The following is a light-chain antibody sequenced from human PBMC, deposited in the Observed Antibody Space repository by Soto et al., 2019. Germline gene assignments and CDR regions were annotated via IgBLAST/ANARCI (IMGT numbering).Light chain of an antibody. J-gene: IGLJ2*01. V-gene: IGLV2-8*01. CDR3: SSQAGRNTVV. Sequence: QSALTQPPSASGSPGQSVTISCTGTSSDVGAYNYVSWYQQHPGKAPKLMIFEVSNRPSGVPDRFSGSKSGNTASLTVSGLQAEDEAEYYCSSQAGRNTVVFGGGTKLTVL. CDR2: EVS. CDR1: SSDVGAYNY.